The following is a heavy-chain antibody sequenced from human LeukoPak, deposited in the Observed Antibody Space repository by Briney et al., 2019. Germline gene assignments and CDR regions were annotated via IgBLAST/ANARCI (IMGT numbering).Heavy chain of an antibody. Sequence: ASVKVSCKASGYTFTGYYMHWVRQAPGQGLEWMGWINPNSGGTNYAQKFQGRVTMTRDTSISTAYMELSRLRSDDTAVYYCARAERSIAARPTPPDYYYYMDVWGKGTTVTVSS. D-gene: IGHD6-6*01. CDR1: GYTFTGYY. CDR3: ARAERSIAARPTPPDYYYYMDV. V-gene: IGHV1-2*02. J-gene: IGHJ6*03. CDR2: INPNSGGT.